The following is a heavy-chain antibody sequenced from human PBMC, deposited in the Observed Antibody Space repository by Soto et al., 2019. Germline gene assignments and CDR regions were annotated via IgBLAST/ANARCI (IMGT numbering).Heavy chain of an antibody. CDR2: INAGNGNT. J-gene: IGHJ6*02. CDR3: ARDTIVYLLFSYGMDV. D-gene: IGHD3-10*01. CDR1: GYTFTSYA. Sequence: ASVKVSCKASGYTFTSYAMHWVRQAPGQRLEWMGWINAGNGNTKYSQKFQGRVTITRDTSASTAYMELSSLRSEDTAVYYCARDTIVYLLFSYGMDVWGQGTTVTVSS. V-gene: IGHV1-3*01.